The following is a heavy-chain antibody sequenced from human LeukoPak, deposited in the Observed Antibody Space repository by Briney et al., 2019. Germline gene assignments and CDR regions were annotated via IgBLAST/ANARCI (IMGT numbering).Heavy chain of an antibody. V-gene: IGHV1-2*02. Sequence: ASVKVSCKASGYTVTGYYMHWVRQAPGQGLERMGWITPNSGGTNYAQKFQGRVTMTRDTAISTAYMELSRLRSDDTAVYYCAREVFGATMIDYWGQGTLVTVSS. CDR2: ITPNSGGT. CDR1: GYTVTGYY. CDR3: AREVFGATMIDY. J-gene: IGHJ4*02. D-gene: IGHD1-26*01.